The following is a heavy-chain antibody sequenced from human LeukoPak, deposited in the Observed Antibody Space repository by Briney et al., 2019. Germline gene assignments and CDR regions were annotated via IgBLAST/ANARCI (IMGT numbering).Heavy chain of an antibody. Sequence: GGSLRLSCAASGFIFGDYNMNWVRQAPGKGLEWLSYISSGGSTIYYADSVKGRFTISRDNARNSLYLQMNSLRAEDTAVYYCARRQPRYSGSYYYGMDVWGQGTTVTVSS. CDR3: ARRQPRYSGSYYYGMDV. D-gene: IGHD1-26*01. V-gene: IGHV3-48*01. CDR2: ISSGGSTI. J-gene: IGHJ6*02. CDR1: GFIFGDYN.